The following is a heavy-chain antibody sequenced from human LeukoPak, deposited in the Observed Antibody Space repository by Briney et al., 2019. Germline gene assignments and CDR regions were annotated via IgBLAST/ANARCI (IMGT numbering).Heavy chain of an antibody. CDR2: IYDSGST. D-gene: IGHD3-22*01. J-gene: IGHJ4*02. CDR3: ARQSISGSSLSYFDY. Sequence: SETLSLTCTVSSGSISRYYWSWIRQPPGKGLEWIGNIYDSGSTNYNPSLKSRLTISVDTSKNQCSLKLSSVTAADTAVYYCARQSISGSSLSYFDYWGQGTLVNVSS. CDR1: SGSISRYY. V-gene: IGHV4-59*01.